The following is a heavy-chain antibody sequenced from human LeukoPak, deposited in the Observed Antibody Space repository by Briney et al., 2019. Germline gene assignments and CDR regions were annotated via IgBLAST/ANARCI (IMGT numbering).Heavy chain of an antibody. D-gene: IGHD2-21*01. V-gene: IGHV3-74*01. CDR1: GFTFSSAW. CDR3: TRDYSYVMAV. CDR2: INSDGSST. J-gene: IGHJ6*02. Sequence: GGPLRFSCAASGFTFSSAWMHWVRQTPGKGLVWVSRINSDGSSTNYADSVKGRFTISRDNAKNMVNLQMNSLRAEDTAIYYCTRDYSYVMAVRGQGTTVTVSS.